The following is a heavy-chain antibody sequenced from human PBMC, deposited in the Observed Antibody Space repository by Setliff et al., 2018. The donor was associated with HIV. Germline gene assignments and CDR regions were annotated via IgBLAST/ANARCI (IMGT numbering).Heavy chain of an antibody. J-gene: IGHJ4*02. CDR3: ARDAGAPGRGNPLDY. CDR2: ISPDSGDT. Sequence: ASVKVSCKTSGYTFTVNHLHWVRQAPGQGVEWVGKISPDSGDTFYAQKFQGRVTLTRDTSITTAYVELSTLRDDDTAVYYCARDAGAPGRGNPLDYWGQGTLVTV. D-gene: IGHD3-10*01. CDR1: GYTFTVNH. V-gene: IGHV1-2*02.